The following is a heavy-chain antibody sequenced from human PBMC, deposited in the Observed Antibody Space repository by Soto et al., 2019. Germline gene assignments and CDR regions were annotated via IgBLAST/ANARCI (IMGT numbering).Heavy chain of an antibody. V-gene: IGHV3-66*01. Sequence: EVQLVESGGGLVQPGESLRLSCAASGFTVSNYHMTWVRQAPGKGLEWVSAVYADGATSHADSVKDRFTVSRDNSRNTLNLQMRGWRAEATAVYYCARSGGGLDYWGQGTLVTVSS. CDR3: ARSGGGLDY. CDR2: VYADGAT. J-gene: IGHJ4*02. D-gene: IGHD3-10*01. CDR1: GFTVSNYH.